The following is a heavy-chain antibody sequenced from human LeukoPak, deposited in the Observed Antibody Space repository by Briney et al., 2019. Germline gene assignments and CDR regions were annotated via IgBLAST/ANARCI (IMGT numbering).Heavy chain of an antibody. V-gene: IGHV4-39*01. CDR1: GGSISSSSYY. CDR3: ARHGGSSGFFDY. D-gene: IGHD3-22*01. Sequence: SETLSLTCTVSGGSISSSSYYWGWIRQPPGKGLEWIGSIYYSGSTYYNPSLKSRVTISVDTSKNQFSLKLSSVTAADTAVYYYARHGGSSGFFDYWGQGTLVTVSS. J-gene: IGHJ4*02. CDR2: IYYSGST.